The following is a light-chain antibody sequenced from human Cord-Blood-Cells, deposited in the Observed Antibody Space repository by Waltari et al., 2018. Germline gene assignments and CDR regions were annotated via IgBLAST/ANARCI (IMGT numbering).Light chain of an antibody. V-gene: IGLV2-8*01. CDR2: EVS. J-gene: IGLJ1*01. CDR3: SSYAGSNNYV. CDR1: RNHVGGYYY. Sequence: HSALTQPPSASGSPGPSVTFSCPCTRNHVGGYYYVSWYQQHPGKAPKLMIYEVSKRPSGVPDRFSGSKSGNTASLTVSGLQAEDEADYYCSSYAGSNNYVFGTGTKVTVL.